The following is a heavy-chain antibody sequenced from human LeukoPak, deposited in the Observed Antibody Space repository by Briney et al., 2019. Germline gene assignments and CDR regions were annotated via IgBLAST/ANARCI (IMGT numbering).Heavy chain of an antibody. Sequence: GASVKVSCKASGGTFSSYAISWVRQAPGQGLEWMERIIPILGIANYAQKFQGRVTITADKSTSTAYMELSSLRSEDTAVYYCARAPSVSGGSNWFDPWGQGTLVTVSS. J-gene: IGHJ5*02. D-gene: IGHD2-15*01. CDR1: GGTFSSYA. CDR3: ARAPSVSGGSNWFDP. V-gene: IGHV1-69*04. CDR2: IIPILGIA.